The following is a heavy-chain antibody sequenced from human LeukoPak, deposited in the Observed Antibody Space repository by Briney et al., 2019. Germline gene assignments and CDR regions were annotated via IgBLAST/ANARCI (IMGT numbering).Heavy chain of an antibody. D-gene: IGHD6-13*01. CDR3: ARDRGIATTQPFDF. CDR2: IYTGGST. J-gene: IGHJ4*02. Sequence: SETLSLTCTVSGSSISNYYWSWIRQPAGKGLEWIGRIYTGGSTNYNPSLKSRVTISVDKSKNQFSLRLTSVTVADTAMYYCARDRGIATTQPFDFWGQGTLVTVSS. V-gene: IGHV4-4*07. CDR1: GSSISNYY.